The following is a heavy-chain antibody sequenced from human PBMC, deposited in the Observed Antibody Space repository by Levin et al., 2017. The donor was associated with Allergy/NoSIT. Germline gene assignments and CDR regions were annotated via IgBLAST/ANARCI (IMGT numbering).Heavy chain of an antibody. D-gene: IGHD1/OR15-1a*01. CDR3: AKKQGGTSGLSFDV. V-gene: IGHV3-23*01. CDR2: ITGGGFNT. J-gene: IGHJ3*01. Sequence: GESLKISCAVSGFTISEYAMAWVRQAPGKGLEWVSVITGGGFNTYYGDSVKGRFTVSRDDSKDTLYLQLNSLGGEDTAVYYCAKKQGGTSGLSFDVWGQGTMVNVST. CDR1: GFTISEYA.